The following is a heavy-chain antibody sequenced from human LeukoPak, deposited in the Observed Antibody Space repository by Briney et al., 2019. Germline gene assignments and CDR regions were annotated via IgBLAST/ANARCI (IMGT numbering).Heavy chain of an antibody. CDR3: TRDYGARDD. J-gene: IGHJ4*02. D-gene: IGHD4-17*01. V-gene: IGHV3-21*01. CDR1: GFTFKSTF. CDR2: ISSSGSYI. Sequence: GGSLRLSCAVSGFTFKSTFMNWVRQAPGKGLEWVSSISSSGSYIHYADSVEGRFTVSRDNDNDTLYLHMTGLSAEDSATYYCTRDYGARDDWGQGTLVTVSS.